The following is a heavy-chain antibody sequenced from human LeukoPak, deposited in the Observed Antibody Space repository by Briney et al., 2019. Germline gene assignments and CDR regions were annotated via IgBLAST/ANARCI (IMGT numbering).Heavy chain of an antibody. CDR2: ISYDGSNK. J-gene: IGHJ4*02. D-gene: IGHD6-19*01. CDR1: GFTFSSYA. CDR3: ARETDSSGWYPFDY. Sequence: PGRSLRLSRAASGFTFSSYAMHWVRQAPGKGLEWVAVISYDGSNKYYADSVKGRFTISRDNSKNTLYLQMNSLRAEDTAVYYCARETDSSGWYPFDYWGQGTLVTVSS. V-gene: IGHV3-30*04.